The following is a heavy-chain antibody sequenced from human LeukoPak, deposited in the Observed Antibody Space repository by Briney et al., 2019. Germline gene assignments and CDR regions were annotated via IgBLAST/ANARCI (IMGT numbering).Heavy chain of an antibody. V-gene: IGHV4-39*07. CDR2: IYYSGST. J-gene: IGHJ4*02. D-gene: IGHD3-10*01. CDR3: ARDEGVN. CDR1: GGSFSCYY. Sequence: SETLSLTCAVYGGSFSCYYWGWIRQPPGKGLEWIGSIYYSGSTYYNPSLKSRVTISVDTSKNQFSLKLSSVTAADTAVYYCARDEGVNWGQGTLVTVSS.